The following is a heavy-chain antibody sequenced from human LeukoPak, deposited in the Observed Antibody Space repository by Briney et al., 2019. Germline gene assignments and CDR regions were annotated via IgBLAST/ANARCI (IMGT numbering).Heavy chain of an antibody. Sequence: PGGSLRLSCAASGFTFSSYAMNWVRQAPGKGLEWVSAISGSGGNTYYADPVKGRFTISRDNSKNTLYLQMNSLKTEDTAVYYCTGSFGELSFFAHWGQGTLVTVSS. J-gene: IGHJ4*02. D-gene: IGHD3-10*01. V-gene: IGHV3-23*01. CDR1: GFTFSSYA. CDR2: ISGSGGNT. CDR3: TGSFGELSFFAH.